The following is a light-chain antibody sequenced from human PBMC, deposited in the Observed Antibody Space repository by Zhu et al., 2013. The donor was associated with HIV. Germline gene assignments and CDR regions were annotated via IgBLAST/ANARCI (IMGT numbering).Light chain of an antibody. CDR1: QSLVYSDGNTY. CDR3: MQGTHWPPIT. J-gene: IGKJ5*01. Sequence: VVMTQSPLSLPVTLGQPASISCRSSQSLVYSDGNTYLNWFQQRPGQSPRRLIYNVSKRDSGVPDRFSGSGSGTDFTLTISRVEAEDVGVYYCMQGTHWPPITFGQGTRVEI. V-gene: IGKV2-30*01. CDR2: NVS.